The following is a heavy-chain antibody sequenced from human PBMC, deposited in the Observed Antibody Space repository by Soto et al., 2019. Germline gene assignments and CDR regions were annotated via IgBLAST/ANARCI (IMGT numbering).Heavy chain of an antibody. CDR2: INPSGGST. J-gene: IGHJ6*02. V-gene: IGHV1-46*01. CDR1: GYTFTSYY. D-gene: IGHD6-13*01. CDR3: ARDTYSSSWLNYYYYGMDV. Sequence: ASVKVSCKASGYTFTSYYMYWVRQAPGQGLEWMGIINPSGGSTSYAQKFQGRVTMTRDTSTSTVYMELSSLRSEDTAVYYCARDTYSSSWLNYYYYGMDVWGQGTTVTVSS.